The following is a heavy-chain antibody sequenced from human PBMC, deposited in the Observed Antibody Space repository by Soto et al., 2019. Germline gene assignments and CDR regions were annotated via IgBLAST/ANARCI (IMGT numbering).Heavy chain of an antibody. Sequence: EVQLVESGGGLVQPGGSLRLSCAASGFTFSSYWLSWVRQAPGKGLEWVANIKFDGSEIYYVDSARGRFTISRDNAKNSLYLQMNTLRAEDTAVYFCVRRDGGGGWGDYWGQGTLVTVSS. CDR1: GFTFSSYW. V-gene: IGHV3-7*03. CDR3: VRRDGGGGWGDY. J-gene: IGHJ4*02. CDR2: IKFDGSEI. D-gene: IGHD3-16*01.